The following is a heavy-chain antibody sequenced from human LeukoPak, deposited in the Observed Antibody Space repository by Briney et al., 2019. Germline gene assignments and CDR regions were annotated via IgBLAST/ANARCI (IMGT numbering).Heavy chain of an antibody. CDR3: ARGVIRGMDS. CDR1: GGSISRYH. CDR2: IYYSGRT. J-gene: IGHJ4*02. Sequence: SETLSLTCTVSGGSISRYHWSWIRQPPGKGLEWIGYIYYSGRTNYNPSLKSRVTISVDTSKNQFSLNLRSVTAADTAVYYCARGVIRGMDSWGQGTLVTVSS. V-gene: IGHV4-59*01.